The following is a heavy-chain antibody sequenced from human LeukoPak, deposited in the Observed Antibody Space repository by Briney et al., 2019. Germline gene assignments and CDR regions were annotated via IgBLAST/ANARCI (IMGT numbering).Heavy chain of an antibody. CDR2: ISGSGGST. D-gene: IGHD2-2*01. Sequence: GGSLRLSCAASGFTFSSYAMSWVRQAPGKGLEWVSAISGSGGSTYYADSVKGRFTISRDNAKNSLYLQMNSLRAEDTAVYYCARVRRYCSSTSCGSLDYWGQGTLVTVSS. J-gene: IGHJ4*02. CDR1: GFTFSSYA. CDR3: ARVRRYCSSTSCGSLDY. V-gene: IGHV3-23*01.